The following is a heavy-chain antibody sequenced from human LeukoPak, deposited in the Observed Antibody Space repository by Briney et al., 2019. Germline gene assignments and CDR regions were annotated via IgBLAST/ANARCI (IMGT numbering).Heavy chain of an antibody. J-gene: IGHJ6*02. V-gene: IGHV1-8*01. Sequence: GASVKVSCKASGYTFTSYDINWVRQATGQGLEWMGWMNPNSGNTGYAQKFQGRVTMTRNTSISTAYMELSSLRSEDTAVYYCAGQLAVAGKLYGMDVWGQGTTVTVSS. CDR3: AGQLAVAGKLYGMDV. D-gene: IGHD6-19*01. CDR2: MNPNSGNT. CDR1: GYTFTSYD.